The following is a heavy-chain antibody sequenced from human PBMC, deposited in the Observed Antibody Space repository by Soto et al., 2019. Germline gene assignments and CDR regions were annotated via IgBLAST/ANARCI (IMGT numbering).Heavy chain of an antibody. CDR3: ARGLDTIAGRWGTQCLYGMVD. J-gene: IGHJ6*01. Sequence: PSETLSLTCFVYGGSYSGYYWSWIRPPPGKGLEWIGEINHSGSTNYNPSLKSRVTISVDTSKNQFSLKLSSVTAADTAVYYCARGLDTIAGRWGTQCLYGMVDGDQGTMLT. CDR2: INHSGST. CDR1: GGSYSGYY. D-gene: IGHD3-16*01. V-gene: IGHV4-34*01.